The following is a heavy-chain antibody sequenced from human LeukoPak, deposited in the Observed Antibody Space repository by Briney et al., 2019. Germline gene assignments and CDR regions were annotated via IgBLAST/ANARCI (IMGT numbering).Heavy chain of an antibody. CDR3: ARMPYSSGWYWLDY. V-gene: IGHV1-18*01. D-gene: IGHD6-19*01. CDR2: ISAYNGNT. J-gene: IGHJ4*02. Sequence: ASVNVSCKASRYTFTSYGISWVRQAPGQGLEWMGWISAYNGNTNYAQKLQGRVTMTTDTSTSTAYMELRSLRSDDTAVYYCARMPYSSGWYWLDYWGQGPLVTVSS. CDR1: RYTFTSYG.